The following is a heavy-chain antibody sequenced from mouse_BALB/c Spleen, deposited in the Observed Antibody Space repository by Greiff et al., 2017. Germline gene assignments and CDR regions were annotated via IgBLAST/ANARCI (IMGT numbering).Heavy chain of an antibody. V-gene: IGHV5-17*02. J-gene: IGHJ3*01. Sequence: VESGGGLVQPGGSRKLSCAASGFTFSSFGMHWVRQAPEKGLEWVAYISSGSSTIYYADTVKGRFTISRDNPKNTLFLQMTSLRSEDTAMYYCARGTARAPFAYWGQGTLVTVSA. D-gene: IGHD3-2*01. CDR3: ARGTARAPFAY. CDR2: ISSGSSTI. CDR1: GFTFSSFG.